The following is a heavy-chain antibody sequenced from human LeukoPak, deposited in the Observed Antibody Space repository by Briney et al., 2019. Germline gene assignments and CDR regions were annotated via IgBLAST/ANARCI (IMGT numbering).Heavy chain of an antibody. V-gene: IGHV3-48*03. D-gene: IGHD5-12*01. CDR2: ISSSGSAI. Sequence: GGSLRLSCAASGFTFGTYELNWVRQAPGKGLEWVSYISSSGSAIYYADSVKGRFTISRDNAKNSLYLQMNSLRAEDTAVYYCARAATDIVATRGINYFDYWGQGTLVTVSS. CDR3: ARAATDIVATRGINYFDY. CDR1: GFTFGTYE. J-gene: IGHJ4*02.